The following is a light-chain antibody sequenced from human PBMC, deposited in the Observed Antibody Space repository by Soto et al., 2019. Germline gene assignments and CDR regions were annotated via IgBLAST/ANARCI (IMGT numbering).Light chain of an antibody. Sequence: AIQMTQSRSDLYAFACERVTLSCRASQGIGNALGWYQQKPGKPPKVLIYGASNLQSGVTPRFSGSGSGTDFTLAISSLQPEDSATYYCLQDINYPWTFGKGTKVDNK. J-gene: IGKJ1*01. CDR3: LQDINYPWT. CDR1: QGIGNA. CDR2: GAS. V-gene: IGKV1-6*01.